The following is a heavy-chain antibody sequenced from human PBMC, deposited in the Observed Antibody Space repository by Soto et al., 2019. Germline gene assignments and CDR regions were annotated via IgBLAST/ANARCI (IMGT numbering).Heavy chain of an antibody. Sequence: QVQMVQSGAEVKKPGSSAKVSCKASGGTFSSYAISWVRQAPGQGLEWMGGIMPIFGTANYAQKFKGRVTITADESTSTAYIELSSLRSEDTSVYYCARDRGYSSSSGWTDYWGQGTLVTVSS. CDR1: GGTFSSYA. V-gene: IGHV1-69*01. CDR2: IMPIFGTA. J-gene: IGHJ4*02. D-gene: IGHD6-6*01. CDR3: ARDRGYSSSSGWTDY.